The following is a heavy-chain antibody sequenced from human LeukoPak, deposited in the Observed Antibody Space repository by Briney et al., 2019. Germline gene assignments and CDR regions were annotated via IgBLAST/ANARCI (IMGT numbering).Heavy chain of an antibody. Sequence: SGTLSLTCTVSGDSINSLDLWSWVRQPPGKGLEWIGVMYLSGTTHSNPSVKSRVTISIDQSKNQFFLNLSSVTAADTAVYYCAGLVGRYSSGLYYYYFDYWGQGTLVTVSS. CDR2: MYLSGTT. CDR1: GDSINSLDL. CDR3: AGLVGRYSSGLYYYYFDY. J-gene: IGHJ4*02. D-gene: IGHD3-22*01. V-gene: IGHV4-4*02.